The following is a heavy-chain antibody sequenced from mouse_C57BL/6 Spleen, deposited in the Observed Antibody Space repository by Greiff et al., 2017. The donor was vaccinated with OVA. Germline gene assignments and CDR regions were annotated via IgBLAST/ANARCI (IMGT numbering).Heavy chain of an antibody. CDR2: INPSTGGT. D-gene: IGHD4-1*01. CDR1: GYSFTGYY. CDR3: ARPLNWDGYYYAMDY. Sequence: VQLQQSGPELVKPGASVKISCKASGYSFTGYYMNWVKQSPEKSLEWIGEINPSTGGTTYNQKFKAKATLTVDKSSSTAYMQLKSLTSEDSAVYYCARPLNWDGYYYAMDYWGQGTSVTVSS. J-gene: IGHJ4*01. V-gene: IGHV1-42*01.